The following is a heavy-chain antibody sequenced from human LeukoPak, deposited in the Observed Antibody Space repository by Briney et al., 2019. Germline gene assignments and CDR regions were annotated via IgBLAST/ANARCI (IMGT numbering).Heavy chain of an antibody. Sequence: GGSLRLSCAASGFTFSNAWMSWVRQAPGKGLEWVGRIKSKTDGGTTDYAAPVKGRFTISRDDSKNTLYLQMNSLKTEDTAVYYCTTQGPYDILIGFGYYFDYWGQGTLVTVSS. CDR3: TTQGPYDILIGFGYYFDY. D-gene: IGHD3-9*01. CDR1: GFTFSNAW. CDR2: IKSKTDGGTT. J-gene: IGHJ4*02. V-gene: IGHV3-15*01.